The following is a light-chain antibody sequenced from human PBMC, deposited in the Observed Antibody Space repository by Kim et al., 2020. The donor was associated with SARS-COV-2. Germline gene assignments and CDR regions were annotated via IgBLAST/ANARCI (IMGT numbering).Light chain of an antibody. CDR3: HQYFDLPS. V-gene: IGKV3-15*01. J-gene: IGKJ5*01. CDR1: QSVSSG. CDR2: DAS. Sequence: SVSPGERATLSCRASQSVSSGLAWYQQKPGQAPRLLIYDASKRATGTPARFSGSGSETEFTLTISSLQSDDFAVYSCHQYFDLPSFGQGTRLEIK.